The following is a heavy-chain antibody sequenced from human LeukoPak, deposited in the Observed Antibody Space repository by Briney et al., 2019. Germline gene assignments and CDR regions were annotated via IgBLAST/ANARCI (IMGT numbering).Heavy chain of an antibody. V-gene: IGHV4-39*01. J-gene: IGHJ4*02. Sequence: KSSETLSLTCTVSGGSISSSSYYWGWIRQPPGKGLEWIGSIYYSGSTYYSPSLKSRVTISVDTSKNQFSLKLSSVTAADTAVYYCARRGDYGEVSRWGQGTLVTVSS. CDR3: ARRGDYGEVSR. D-gene: IGHD4-17*01. CDR1: GGSISSSSYY. CDR2: IYYSGST.